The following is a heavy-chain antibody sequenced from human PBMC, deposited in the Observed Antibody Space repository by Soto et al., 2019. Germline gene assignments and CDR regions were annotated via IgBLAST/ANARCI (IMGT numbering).Heavy chain of an antibody. J-gene: IGHJ4*02. CDR2: IYYSEST. Sequence: QVQLQESGPGLVKPSQTLSLTCTVSGGSISSGGYYWSWIRQHPGKGLEWIGYIYYSESTNYNPSLKSRVTISVDTSKDECPLKLSSGTAAGAAVYYCAMGGRYGSGGYAGYWGQGTLVTVSS. D-gene: IGHD3-10*01. V-gene: IGHV4-31*03. CDR1: GGSISSGGYY. CDR3: AMGGRYGSGGYAGY.